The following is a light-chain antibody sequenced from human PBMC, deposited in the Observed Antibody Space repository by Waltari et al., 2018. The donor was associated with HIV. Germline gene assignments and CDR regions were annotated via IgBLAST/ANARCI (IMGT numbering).Light chain of an antibody. CDR1: KLGDKY. Sequence: SYELTQPPSVSVSPGQTASITCSGHKLGDKYASWYQQKPGRAPLLVIYQDTKRPSGIPERFSGSNSGNTAALTISGTQAMDEADYYCQAWDSSTAVVFGGGTKLIVL. J-gene: IGLJ2*01. CDR2: QDT. CDR3: QAWDSSTAVV. V-gene: IGLV3-1*01.